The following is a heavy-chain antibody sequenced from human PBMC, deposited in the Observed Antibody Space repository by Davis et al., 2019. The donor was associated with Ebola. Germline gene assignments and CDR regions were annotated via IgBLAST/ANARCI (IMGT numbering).Heavy chain of an antibody. Sequence: GESLTISCAASGFTFTRYSMNWVRQAPGKGLEWVSYISSSSSTIYYADSVKGRFTISRDNAKNSLYLQMNSLRDEDTAVYFCARAGVNSYDSSGYYYDYWGQGTLVTVSS. J-gene: IGHJ4*02. D-gene: IGHD3-22*01. CDR3: ARAGVNSYDSSGYYYDY. CDR2: ISSSSSTI. V-gene: IGHV3-48*02. CDR1: GFTFTRYS.